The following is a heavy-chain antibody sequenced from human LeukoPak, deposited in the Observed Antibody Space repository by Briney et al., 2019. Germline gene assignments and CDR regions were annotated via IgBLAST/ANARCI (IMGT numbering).Heavy chain of an antibody. CDR1: GGSFSGYY. D-gene: IGHD3-10*01. J-gene: IGHJ4*02. CDR2: INHSGST. Sequence: PSETLSLTCAVYGGSFSGYYWSWIRQPPGKGLEWIGEINHSGSTNYNPSLKSRVTISVDTSKNQFSLKLSSVTAADTAVYYCYSGCYYRSRSRWGQGTLVTVSS. V-gene: IGHV4-34*01. CDR3: YSGCYYRSRSR.